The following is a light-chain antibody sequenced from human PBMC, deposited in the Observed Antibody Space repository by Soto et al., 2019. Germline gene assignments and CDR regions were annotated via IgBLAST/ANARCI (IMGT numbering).Light chain of an antibody. Sequence: EIVLTQSPATLSLSPGERTTLSCWASQSVSSYLSWYQQKPGQAPRLLIYDASNRATGVPARFSGSGSGTDFTLTISSLEPEDFAVYYCQQRHNWPITFGQGTRLEIK. V-gene: IGKV3-11*01. CDR1: QSVSSY. CDR3: QQRHNWPIT. CDR2: DAS. J-gene: IGKJ5*01.